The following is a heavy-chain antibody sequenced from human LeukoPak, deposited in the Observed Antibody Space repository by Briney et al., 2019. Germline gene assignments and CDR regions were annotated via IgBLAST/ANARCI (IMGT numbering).Heavy chain of an antibody. V-gene: IGHV4-59*01. CDR3: ARSRLWFDY. Sequence: SETLSLTCTVSGGSISSYYWTWIRQPPGKGLEWIGYIYYSGSANYNPSLESRVTISVDTSKNQVSLKVSSVTAADTAAYYCARSRLWFDYWGQGTLVTVSS. CDR1: GGSISSYY. D-gene: IGHD2-21*01. CDR2: IYYSGSA. J-gene: IGHJ4*02.